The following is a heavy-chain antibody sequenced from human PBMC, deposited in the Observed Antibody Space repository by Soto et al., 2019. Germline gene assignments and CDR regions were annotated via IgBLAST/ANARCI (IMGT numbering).Heavy chain of an antibody. D-gene: IGHD6-19*01. J-gene: IGHJ3*02. CDR2: IIPIFGTA. CDR3: AREGAKYSSGWYSGAFDI. Sequence: SVKVSCKASGGTFSSYAISWVRQAPGQGLEWMGGIIPIFGTANYAQKFQGRVTITADESTSTAYMELSSLRSEDTAVYYCAREGAKYSSGWYSGAFDIWGQGTMVTV. V-gene: IGHV1-69*13. CDR1: GGTFSSYA.